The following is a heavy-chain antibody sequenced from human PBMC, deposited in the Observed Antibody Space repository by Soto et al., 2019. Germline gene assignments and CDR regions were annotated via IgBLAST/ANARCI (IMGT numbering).Heavy chain of an antibody. CDR2: IWFDGSDK. Sequence: LRLSCAAYGFTFSSYGMHWVRQAPGKGLEWVALIWFDGSDKYYTESVKGRFTISRDNSKSTLYLQMNSLRVEDMAVYYCARLYCSASSCYSVGAFDIRGQGTMVTVSS. D-gene: IGHD2-15*01. J-gene: IGHJ3*02. CDR1: GFTFSSYG. CDR3: ARLYCSASSCYSVGAFDI. V-gene: IGHV3-33*01.